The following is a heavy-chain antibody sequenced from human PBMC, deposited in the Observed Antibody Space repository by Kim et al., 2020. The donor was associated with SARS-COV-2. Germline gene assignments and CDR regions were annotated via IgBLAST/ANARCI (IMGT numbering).Heavy chain of an antibody. D-gene: IGHD3-22*01. CDR2: ISGSGGST. V-gene: IGHV3-23*01. CDR3: AKDAYYDSSGYYYLHFDY. J-gene: IGHJ4*02. Sequence: GGSLRLSCAASGFTFSSYAMSWVRQAPGKGLEWVSAISGSGGSTYYADSVKGRFTISRDNSKNTLYLQMNSLRAEDTAVYYCAKDAYYDSSGYYYLHFDYWGQGTLVTVSS. CDR1: GFTFSSYA.